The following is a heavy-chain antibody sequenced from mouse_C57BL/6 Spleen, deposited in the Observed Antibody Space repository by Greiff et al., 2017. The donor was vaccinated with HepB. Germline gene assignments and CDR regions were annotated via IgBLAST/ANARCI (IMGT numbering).Heavy chain of an antibody. V-gene: IGHV4-1*01. D-gene: IGHD1-1*01. CDR1: GIDFSRYW. J-gene: IGHJ1*03. CDR3: ARRYYGSRGYWYFDV. Sequence: EVKLVESGGGLVQPGGSLKLSCAASGIDFSRYWMSWVRRAPGKGLEWIGEINPDSSTINYAPSLKDKFIISRDNAKNTLYLQMSKVRSEDTALYYCARRYYGSRGYWYFDVWGTGTTVTVSS. CDR2: INPDSSTI.